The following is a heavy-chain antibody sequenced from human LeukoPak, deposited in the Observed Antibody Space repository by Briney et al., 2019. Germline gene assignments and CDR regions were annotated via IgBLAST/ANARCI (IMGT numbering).Heavy chain of an antibody. CDR1: GFTFSSYG. CDR3: AKGVGEVSIGFDY. CDR2: IWYDGSNK. D-gene: IGHD1-26*01. J-gene: IGHJ4*02. V-gene: IGHV3-33*06. Sequence: GGSLRLSCAASGFTFSSYGMHWVRQAPGKGLEWVAVIWYDGSNKYYAGSVKGRFTISRDNSKNTLYLQMNSLRAEDTAVYYCAKGVGEVSIGFDYWGQGTLVTVSS.